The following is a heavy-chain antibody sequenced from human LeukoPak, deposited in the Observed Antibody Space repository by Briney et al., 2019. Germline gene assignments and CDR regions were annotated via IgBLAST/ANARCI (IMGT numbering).Heavy chain of an antibody. CDR2: ISSSSSYI. V-gene: IGHV3-21*01. CDR3: ARTMSSSWLPNWFDP. D-gene: IGHD6-13*01. CDR1: GFTFSSYS. Sequence: GGSLRLSCAASGFTFSSYSMNWVRQAPGKGLEWVSSISSSSSYIYYADSVKGRFTISRDNAKNSLYLQMNSLRAEDTAVYYCARTMSSSWLPNWFDPWGQGTLVTVSS. J-gene: IGHJ5*02.